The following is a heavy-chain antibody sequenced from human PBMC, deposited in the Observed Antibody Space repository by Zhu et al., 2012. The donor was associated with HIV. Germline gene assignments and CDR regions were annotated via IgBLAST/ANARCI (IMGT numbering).Heavy chain of an antibody. Sequence: QVQLQESGPGLVKPSETLFLTCTVSGGTISSSSYFWAWIRQTPGKGLEWIGSIYYGGSTHYNPSLKSRLSISVDTSKNQFSLKLSSVTAADTALYHCAKTRTSGWYSYAFHVWGQGTMVTVSS. D-gene: IGHD6-19*01. CDR3: AKTRTSGWYSYAFHV. J-gene: IGHJ3*01. CDR2: IYYGGST. CDR1: GGTISSSSYF. V-gene: IGHV4-39*01.